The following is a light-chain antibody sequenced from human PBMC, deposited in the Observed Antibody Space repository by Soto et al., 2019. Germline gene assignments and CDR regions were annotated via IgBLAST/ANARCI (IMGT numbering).Light chain of an antibody. J-gene: IGKJ5*01. CDR2: KAS. CDR1: QNIIYW. V-gene: IGKV1-5*03. Sequence: DIQMTQSPSTLSASVGERVTVTCRACQNIIYWLAWYQQKAGKAPKLLIYKASSLQSGVPSRFSGSGSGTEFTLTISSLQPEDFATYYCQQANSFPITFGQGTRLEIK. CDR3: QQANSFPIT.